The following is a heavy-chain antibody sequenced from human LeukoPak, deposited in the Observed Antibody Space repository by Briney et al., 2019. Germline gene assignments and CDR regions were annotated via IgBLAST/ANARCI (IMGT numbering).Heavy chain of an antibody. V-gene: IGHV1-18*01. CDR2: ISAYNGNT. D-gene: IGHD1-26*01. CDR1: GYTLTELS. CDR3: ARDTTTQLDSGSYFANAFDI. J-gene: IGHJ3*02. Sequence: GASVKVSCKVSGYTLTELSMHWVRQAPGKGLEWMGWISAYNGNTNYAQKLQGRVTMTTDTSTSIAYMELRSLRSDDTAVYYCARDTTTQLDSGSYFANAFDIWGQGTMVTVSS.